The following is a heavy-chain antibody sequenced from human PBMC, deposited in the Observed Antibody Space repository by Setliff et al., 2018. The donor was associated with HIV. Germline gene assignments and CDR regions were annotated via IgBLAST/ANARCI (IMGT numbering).Heavy chain of an antibody. CDR1: GYTFTDYY. Sequence: AAVTVSCKASGYTFTDYYMHWVQQAPGKGLVWMGRVDPEDGETIYAEKFQGRVTITADTSTDTAYMELSSLRAEDTAVYYCATFRYCSGGSCTPFDYWGQGTLVTVSS. J-gene: IGHJ4*02. V-gene: IGHV1-69-2*01. CDR2: VDPEDGET. CDR3: ATFRYCSGGSCTPFDY. D-gene: IGHD2-15*01.